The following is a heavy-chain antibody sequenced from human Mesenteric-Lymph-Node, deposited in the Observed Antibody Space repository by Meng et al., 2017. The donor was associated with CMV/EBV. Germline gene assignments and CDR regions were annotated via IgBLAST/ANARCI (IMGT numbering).Heavy chain of an antibody. CDR3: ARGRWMFRGVIGY. Sequence: AGYGGSFSGSYWSRIRQPTGKGLEWMWEINHSGSTSYKPSLKSRVTISVDTSKNQFSLKLISVTAADTAVYYCARGRWMFRGVIGYWGQGTPVTVSS. CDR2: INHSGST. CDR1: GGSFSGSY. V-gene: IGHV4-34*01. J-gene: IGHJ4*02. D-gene: IGHD3-10*01.